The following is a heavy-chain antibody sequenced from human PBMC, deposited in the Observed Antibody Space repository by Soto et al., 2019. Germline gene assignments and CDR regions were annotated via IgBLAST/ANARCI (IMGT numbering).Heavy chain of an antibody. J-gene: IGHJ3*02. Sequence: LSLTCTVSGDSISSSNSHWGWTRQPPGKGLEYIGSVYYGGAIFYSGNIYYNPSLKSRVTISVDTSKNQFSLRLSSVTAANTGVYYCVRYDRINMKPYSPEGFHIWGQGIMVTVSS. D-gene: IGHD3-3*02. CDR3: VRYDRINMKPYSPEGFHI. V-gene: IGHV4-39*01. CDR2: VYYGGAIFYSGNI. CDR1: GDSISSSNSH.